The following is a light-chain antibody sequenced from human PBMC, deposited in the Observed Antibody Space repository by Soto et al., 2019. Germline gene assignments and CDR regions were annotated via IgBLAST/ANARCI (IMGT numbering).Light chain of an antibody. CDR3: MQATHWHPYP. V-gene: IGKV2-30*02. J-gene: IGKJ2*01. CDR1: QSLVHSDGNTY. Sequence: EVVMTQSPLSLPVTLGQTASISCRSSQSLVHSDGNTYLNWFQQRPGQSPRRLIYMVSKRDSGVPGRFSGSGSGANSTLNISRVAAEDVAVFYCMQATHWHPYPFGQGTKLDIK. CDR2: MVS.